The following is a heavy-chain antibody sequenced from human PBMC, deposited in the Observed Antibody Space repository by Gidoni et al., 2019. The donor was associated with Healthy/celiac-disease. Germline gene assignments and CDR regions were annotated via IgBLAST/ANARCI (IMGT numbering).Heavy chain of an antibody. Sequence: QVQLVQSGAEVKKPGSSVQVSCKASGGTFRSYAISWVRQATGQGLEWMGGIIPIFGTANYAQKFQGRVTITADKSTSTAYMELSSLRSEDTAVYYCAREGQLGGNYYYYGMDVWGQGTTVTVSS. CDR1: GGTFRSYA. D-gene: IGHD6-6*01. CDR2: IIPIFGTA. J-gene: IGHJ6*02. V-gene: IGHV1-69*06. CDR3: AREGQLGGNYYYYGMDV.